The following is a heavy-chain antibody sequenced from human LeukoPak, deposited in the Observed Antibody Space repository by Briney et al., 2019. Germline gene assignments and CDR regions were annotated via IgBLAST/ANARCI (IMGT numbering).Heavy chain of an antibody. CDR2: ISYDGSHK. J-gene: IGHJ5*02. CDR3: AKEITSGSYYNWFDP. D-gene: IGHD1-26*01. Sequence: PGGSLRLSCAASGFTFSSYGMHWVRQAPGKGLEWVAVISYDGSHKYFADSVKVRFTISRDNSKNTLYLQMNSLRAEDTAVYYCAKEITSGSYYNWFDPWGQGTLVTVSS. V-gene: IGHV3-30*18. CDR1: GFTFSSYG.